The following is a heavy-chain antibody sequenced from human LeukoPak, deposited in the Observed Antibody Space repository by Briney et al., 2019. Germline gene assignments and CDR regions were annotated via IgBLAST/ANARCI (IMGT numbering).Heavy chain of an antibody. Sequence: PGGSLRLSCAASGFIFNSYGMHWVRQAPGKGLEWVALIRNDGGNKYYADSVKGRFTISRDNSKNTLYLQMNSLRAEDTAVYYCAKVGSEGIVILPTARGPQDWGQGTPVTVSS. CDR3: AKVGSEGIVILPTARGPQD. D-gene: IGHD3-3*01. CDR2: IRNDGGNK. CDR1: GFIFNSYG. V-gene: IGHV3-30*02. J-gene: IGHJ4*02.